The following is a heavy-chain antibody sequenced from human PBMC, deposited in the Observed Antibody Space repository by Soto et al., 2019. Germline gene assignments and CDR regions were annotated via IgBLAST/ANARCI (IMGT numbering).Heavy chain of an antibody. V-gene: IGHV4-30-4*01. D-gene: IGHD3-3*01. Sequence: KSSETLSLTCTVSGDSVSSVGFHWAWLRRPPGKGLEWIGYIYNGGSTYYRPSLESRMHMSRDATRNHYSLRLTSVTAADTAVYFCARAPVGLDTISYFDYWGQGKLVTVSS. CDR3: ARAPVGLDTISYFDY. CDR1: GDSVSSVGFH. J-gene: IGHJ4*02. CDR2: IYNGGST.